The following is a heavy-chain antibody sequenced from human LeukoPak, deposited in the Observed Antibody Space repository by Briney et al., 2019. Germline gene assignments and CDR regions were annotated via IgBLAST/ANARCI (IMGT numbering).Heavy chain of an antibody. CDR2: ISSSGSTI. J-gene: IGHJ4*02. CDR1: GSTFSDYY. V-gene: IGHV3-11*01. D-gene: IGHD1-20*01. Sequence: GGSLRLSCAASGSTFSDYYMSWIRQAPGKGLEWVSYISSSGSTIYYADSVKGRFTISRDNAKNSLYLQMNSLRAEDTAVYYCARDRASITGTPFFDYWGQGTLVTVSS. CDR3: ARDRASITGTPFFDY.